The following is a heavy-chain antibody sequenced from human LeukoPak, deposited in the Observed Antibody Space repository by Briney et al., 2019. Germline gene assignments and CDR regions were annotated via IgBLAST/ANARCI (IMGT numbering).Heavy chain of an antibody. CDR2: FSGSGGST. Sequence: GGSLRLSCAASGFTFSSYAMSWVRQAPGKGLECISGFSGSGGSTYYADSVKGRFTISRDNSKNTLYLQMNSLRVEDTAVYYCAKEYSSSFDFDYWGQGTLVTVSS. CDR1: GFTFSSYA. V-gene: IGHV3-23*01. CDR3: AKEYSSSFDFDY. J-gene: IGHJ4*02. D-gene: IGHD6-6*01.